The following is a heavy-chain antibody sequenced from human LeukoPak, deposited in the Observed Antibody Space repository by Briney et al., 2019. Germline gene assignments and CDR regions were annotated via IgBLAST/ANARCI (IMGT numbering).Heavy chain of an antibody. CDR3: ARRKLGYCSGGSCYYFDY. CDR1: GYSFTSYW. CDR2: IYPGDSDT. Sequence: GESLKTSCKGSGYSFTSYWIGWVRQMPGKCLEWMGIIYPGDSDTRYSPSFQGQVTISADKSISTAYLQWSSLKASDTAMYYCARRKLGYCSGGSCYYFDYWGQGTLVTVSS. V-gene: IGHV5-51*01. J-gene: IGHJ4*02. D-gene: IGHD2-15*01.